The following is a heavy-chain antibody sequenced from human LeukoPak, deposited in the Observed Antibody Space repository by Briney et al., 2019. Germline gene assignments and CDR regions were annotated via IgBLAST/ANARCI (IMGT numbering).Heavy chain of an antibody. J-gene: IGHJ1*01. D-gene: IGHD2-21*02. CDR3: ANTYCGGDCYSPLLFHH. CDR2: INPNSGGT. Sequence: GASVKVSCKASGYTFTGYYMHWVRQAPGQGLEWMGWINPNSGGTNYAQKFQGRVTMTRDTSISTAYMELSRLRSDDTAVYYCANTYCGGDCYSPLLFHHWGQGTLVTVSS. V-gene: IGHV1-2*02. CDR1: GYTFTGYY.